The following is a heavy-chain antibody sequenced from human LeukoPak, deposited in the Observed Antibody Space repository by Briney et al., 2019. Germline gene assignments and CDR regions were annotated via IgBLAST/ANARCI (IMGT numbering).Heavy chain of an antibody. CDR3: ARDVFDDSGFDC. V-gene: IGHV3-21*01. Sequence: GGSLRVSCAASGFTFSSYSMNWVRQAPGKGLEWVSSISSSSSYIYYADSVKGRFTISRDNAKNSLYLQMNSLRAEDTAVYYCARDVFDDSGFDCWGQGTLVTVSS. CDR2: ISSSSSYI. D-gene: IGHD3-10*01. J-gene: IGHJ4*02. CDR1: GFTFSSYS.